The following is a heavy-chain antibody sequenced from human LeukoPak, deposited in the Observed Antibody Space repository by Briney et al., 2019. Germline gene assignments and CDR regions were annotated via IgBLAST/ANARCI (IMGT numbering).Heavy chain of an antibody. CDR1: GDSVSSNSVT. CDR3: ARRLTQYDCFDP. J-gene: IGHJ5*02. V-gene: IGHV6-1*01. Sequence: SQTLSLTCAISGDSVSSNSVTWNWIRQSPSRGLEWLGRAYYRSTWYNDYAVSVRGRITVNPDTSKNQFSLHLNSVTPEDTAVYYCARRLTQYDCFDPWGQGILVTVSS. CDR2: AYYRSTWYN. D-gene: IGHD2-2*01.